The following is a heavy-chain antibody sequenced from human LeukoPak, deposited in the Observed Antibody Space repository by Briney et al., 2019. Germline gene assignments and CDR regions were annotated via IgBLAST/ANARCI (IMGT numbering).Heavy chain of an antibody. CDR2: IIPIFGTS. Sequence: ASVKVSCKASGYIFTSYAMHWVRQAPGQGLEWMGGIIPIFGTSNYAQKFQGRVTITADESTSTAYTELSSLTSEDTAVYYCAMGGYSSGWLRANYWGQGTLVTVSS. D-gene: IGHD6-19*01. J-gene: IGHJ4*02. CDR3: AMGGYSSGWLRANY. V-gene: IGHV1-69*13. CDR1: GYIFTSYA.